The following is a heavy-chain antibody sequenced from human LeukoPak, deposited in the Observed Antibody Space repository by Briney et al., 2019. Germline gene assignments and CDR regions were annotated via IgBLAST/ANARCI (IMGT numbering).Heavy chain of an antibody. CDR3: ARGRDCSSTSCPYYYYYYMDV. Sequence: ASVKVSCKASGYTFTSYGISWVRQAPGEGLEWMGWISAYTGNTNYAQKLQGRVTMTTDTSTSTAYMELRSLRSDDTAVYYCARGRDCSSTSCPYYYYYYMDVWGKGTTVTVSS. D-gene: IGHD2-2*01. CDR1: GYTFTSYG. J-gene: IGHJ6*03. V-gene: IGHV1-18*01. CDR2: ISAYTGNT.